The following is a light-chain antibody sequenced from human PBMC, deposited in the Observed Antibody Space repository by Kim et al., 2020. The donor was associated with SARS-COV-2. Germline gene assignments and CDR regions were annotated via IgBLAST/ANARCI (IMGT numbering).Light chain of an antibody. V-gene: IGLV3-19*01. J-gene: IGLJ3*02. CDR1: SLRTYY. Sequence: SSELTQDPAVSVALGQTVRITCRGDSLRTYYASWYQQKPGQAPILVIYGKNNRPSGIPDRFSGSCSGNTASSTITGAQAEDEADYYCNSRDSSGNQWLFG. CDR2: GKN. CDR3: NSRDSSGNQWL.